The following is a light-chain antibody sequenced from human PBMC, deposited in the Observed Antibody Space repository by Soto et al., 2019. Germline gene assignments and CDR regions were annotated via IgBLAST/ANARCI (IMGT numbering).Light chain of an antibody. CDR2: DAS. CDR3: QQYNTFPWT. Sequence: DIQMTQSPSTLSSSVGDRVTITCRASQGVGGWLAWYQQKPGKAPNLLIYDASNLQGGVPSRFSGIGSGTEFTLSISSLQPDDFATYYCQQYNTFPWTFGQGTKVDIK. V-gene: IGKV1-5*01. J-gene: IGKJ1*01. CDR1: QGVGGW.